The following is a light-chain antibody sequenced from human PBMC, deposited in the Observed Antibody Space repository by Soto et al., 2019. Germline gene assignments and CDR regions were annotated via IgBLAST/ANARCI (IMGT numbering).Light chain of an antibody. CDR2: EVS. CDR1: SSDVGGYNY. Sequence: QSALTQPASVSGSPGQSITISCTGTSSDVGGYNYVSWYQQHPGKAPKLMIYEVSNRLSGVSNRFSGSKSGNTASLTISGLQAEDEADYYCNSYTSSSTLVFGGGTKLTVL. J-gene: IGLJ2*01. V-gene: IGLV2-14*01. CDR3: NSYTSSSTLV.